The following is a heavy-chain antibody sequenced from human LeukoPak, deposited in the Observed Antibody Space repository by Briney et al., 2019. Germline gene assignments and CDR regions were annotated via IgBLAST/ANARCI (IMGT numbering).Heavy chain of an antibody. J-gene: IGHJ6*02. D-gene: IGHD6-6*01. Sequence: SETLSLTCTVSGGSISSYYWSWIRQPPGKGLEWVGHIYYSGSTNYNPSLKSRVTISVDTSKNQFSLKLSPVTAADTAVYYCARSSIAARHCGMDVWGQGTTVTVSS. CDR3: ARSSIAARHCGMDV. V-gene: IGHV4-59*08. CDR2: IYYSGST. CDR1: GGSISSYY.